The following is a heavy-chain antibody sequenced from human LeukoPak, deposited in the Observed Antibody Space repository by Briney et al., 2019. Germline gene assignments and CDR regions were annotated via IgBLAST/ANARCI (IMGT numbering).Heavy chain of an antibody. CDR3: ARSGDIVVVPANLAYYYYGMDV. J-gene: IGHJ6*02. D-gene: IGHD2-2*01. CDR2: IYHSGST. Sequence: SETLSLTCTVSGYSISSGYYWGWIRQPPGKGLEWIGSIYHSGSTYYNPSLKSRVTISVDTSKNQFSLKLSSVTAADTAVYYCARSGDIVVVPANLAYYYYGMDVWGQGTTVTVSS. CDR1: GYSISSGYY. V-gene: IGHV4-38-2*02.